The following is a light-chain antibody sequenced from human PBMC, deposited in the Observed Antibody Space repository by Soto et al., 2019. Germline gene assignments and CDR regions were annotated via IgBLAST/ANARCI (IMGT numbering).Light chain of an antibody. Sequence: DIQMTQSPSTLSASVGDTVTITCRASQSVSFWLAWYQPKPGKAPKLLIYDASTLYSGVPSRCIRRRSGTAFTLTISSLQTDDFAAEDYQQYNSFAPYSFGQGTKLEI. CDR2: DAS. CDR3: QQYNSFAPYS. V-gene: IGKV1-5*01. CDR1: QSVSFW. J-gene: IGKJ2*03.